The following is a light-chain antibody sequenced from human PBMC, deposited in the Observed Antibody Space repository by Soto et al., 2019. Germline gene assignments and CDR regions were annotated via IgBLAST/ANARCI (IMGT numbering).Light chain of an antibody. Sequence: DIHMTQSPSSLSASVGDRVTITCRASQSISNYLNWYQQKPGKAPKLLIYAASSLQGGVPSRFSGSGSGTDFTLTISSLQPEDFATFYCQQSYSTPTCGQVTKLEIK. CDR3: QQSYSTPT. CDR2: AAS. J-gene: IGKJ2*01. V-gene: IGKV1-39*01. CDR1: QSISNY.